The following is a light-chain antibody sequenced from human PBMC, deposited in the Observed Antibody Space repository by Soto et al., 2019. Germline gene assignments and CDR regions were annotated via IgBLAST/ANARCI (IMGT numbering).Light chain of an antibody. Sequence: DIQMTQSPSSLSASVGDRVTITCRASQSITSYLNWYQQKPGKAPQLLIYAAPSLQSGVPSRFSGSGSGTDFTLTISSLQPEDFATYFCQQRYTTTWTFGQGTRVDIK. CDR2: AAP. CDR1: QSITSY. V-gene: IGKV1-39*01. J-gene: IGKJ1*01. CDR3: QQRYTTTWT.